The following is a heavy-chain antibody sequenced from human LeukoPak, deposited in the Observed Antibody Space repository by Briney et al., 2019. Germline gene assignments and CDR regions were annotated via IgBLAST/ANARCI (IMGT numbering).Heavy chain of an antibody. CDR1: GFTFKSYG. CDR3: AKDLQAYSSSWYLLFDY. Sequence: GGSLTLSCAASGFTFKSYGMHWVRQAPGKGLEWVANIWYDGSYKNYADSVKSRFTISRDNSKNTLYLQTNSLRAEDTAVYYCAKDLQAYSSSWYLLFDYWGQGTLVTVSS. J-gene: IGHJ4*02. CDR2: IWYDGSYK. D-gene: IGHD6-13*01. V-gene: IGHV3-30*02.